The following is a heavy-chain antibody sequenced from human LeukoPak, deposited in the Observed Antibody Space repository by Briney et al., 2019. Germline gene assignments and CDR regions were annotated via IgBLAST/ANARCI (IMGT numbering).Heavy chain of an antibody. V-gene: IGHV1-2*02. Sequence: ASVKVSCKASGYTFTGYYRHWVRQAPGQGLEWMGWINPNSGGTNYAQKFQGRVTMTRDTSISTAYMELSRLRSDDTAVYYCARPLIAVAEGYFDYWGQGTLVTVTS. J-gene: IGHJ4*02. CDR1: GYTFTGYY. D-gene: IGHD6-19*01. CDR2: INPNSGGT. CDR3: ARPLIAVAEGYFDY.